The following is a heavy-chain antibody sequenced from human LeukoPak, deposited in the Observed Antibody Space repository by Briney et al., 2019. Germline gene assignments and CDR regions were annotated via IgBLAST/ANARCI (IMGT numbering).Heavy chain of an antibody. V-gene: IGHV4-34*01. D-gene: IGHD6-13*01. J-gene: IGHJ5*02. CDR3: GIAAAGTGWFDP. CDR1: GGSFSGYY. CDR2: INHSGST. Sequence: SETLSLTCAVYGGSFSGYYWSWIRQPPGKGLEWIGEINHSGSTNYNPSLKSRVTISVDTSKNQFSLKLSSVTAADTAVYHCGIAAAGTGWFDPWGQGTLVTVSS.